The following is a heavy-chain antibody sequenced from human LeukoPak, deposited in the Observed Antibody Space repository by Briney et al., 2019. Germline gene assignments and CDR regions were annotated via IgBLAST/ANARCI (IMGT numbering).Heavy chain of an antibody. CDR2: IKQDGSEK. CDR3: ARIYYDTSGDD. V-gene: IGHV3-7*01. J-gene: IGHJ4*02. D-gene: IGHD3-22*01. Sequence: PGGSLRLSCAASEFTFGSYWMSWVRQAPGKGLEWVANIKQDGSEKYYVDSVKGRFTVSRDNAKKSLYLQMNSLGAEDTAVYYCARIYYDTSGDDWGQGTLVTVSS. CDR1: EFTFGSYW.